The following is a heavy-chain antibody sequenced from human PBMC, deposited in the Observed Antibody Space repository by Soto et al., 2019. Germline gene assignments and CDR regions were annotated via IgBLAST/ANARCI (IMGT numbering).Heavy chain of an antibody. CDR3: AKVRRTFGGVTNNFDY. CDR2: ISYDGSNK. D-gene: IGHD3-16*01. V-gene: IGHV3-30*18. Sequence: PGGSLRLSCAASGFTFSSYGMHWVRQAPGKGLEWVAVISYDGSNKYYADSVKGRFTISRDNSKNTLYLQMNSLRAEDTAVYYCAKVRRTFGGVTNNFDYWGQGTLVTVSS. CDR1: GFTFSSYG. J-gene: IGHJ4*02.